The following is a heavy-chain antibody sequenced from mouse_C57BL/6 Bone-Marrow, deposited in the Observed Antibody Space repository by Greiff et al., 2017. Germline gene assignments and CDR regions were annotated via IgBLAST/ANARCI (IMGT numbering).Heavy chain of an antibody. J-gene: IGHJ4*01. CDR3: ARQNYYYEMDD. CDR1: GYTFTSYT. CDR2: INPSSGYT. V-gene: IGHV1-4*01. Sequence: QVQLKESGAELARPGASVQMSCKASGYTFTSYTMHWVKQRPGQGLAWIGNINPSSGYTKSNQQFKDKATLHEDNSSSTAYMQLSSLTSEDSEDYYRARQNYYYEMDDGGKGNAVNVSS. D-gene: IGHD1-1*01.